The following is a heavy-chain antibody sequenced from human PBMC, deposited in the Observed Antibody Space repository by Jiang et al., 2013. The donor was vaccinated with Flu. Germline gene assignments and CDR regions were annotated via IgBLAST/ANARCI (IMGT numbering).Heavy chain of an antibody. J-gene: IGHJ3*02. CDR1: GYTFTGYY. CDR2: INPNSGGT. CDR3: ARGGPYHDSSGYQGRGDAFDI. V-gene: IGHV1-2*04. D-gene: IGHD3-22*01. Sequence: SGAEVKKPGASVKVSCKASGYTFTGYYIHWVRQAPGQGLVWMGWINPNSGGTNYVQKFQGWVTMTRDTSISTAYMELSRLRSDDTAVYYCARGGPYHDSSGYQGRGDAFDIWAKGQWSPSLQ.